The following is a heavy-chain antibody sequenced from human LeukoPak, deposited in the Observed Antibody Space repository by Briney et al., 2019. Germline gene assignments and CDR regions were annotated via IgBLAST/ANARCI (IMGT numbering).Heavy chain of an antibody. V-gene: IGHV4-30-4*01. CDR2: IYYSGST. J-gene: IGHJ4*02. CDR3: ARDRGESLPVY. D-gene: IGHD3-10*01. Sequence: SETLSLTCTVSGGSISSGDYSWSWIRQPPGKGLEWIGYIYYSGSTYYNPSLKSRVTISVDTSKNQFSLKLSSVTAADTAVYYCARDRGESLPVYWGQGTLVTVSS. CDR1: GGSISSGDYS.